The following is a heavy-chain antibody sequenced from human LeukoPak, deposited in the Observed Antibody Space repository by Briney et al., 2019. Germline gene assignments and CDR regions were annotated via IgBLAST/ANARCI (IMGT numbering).Heavy chain of an antibody. CDR1: GGSFSGYY. CDR3: ARARVGYCSSTSCIKSAFDI. D-gene: IGHD2-2*01. CDR2: INHSGST. Sequence: SETLSLTCAVYGGSFSGYYWSWIRQPPGKGLEWIGEINHSGSTNCNPSLKSRVTISVDTSKNQFSLKLSSVTAADTAVYYCARARVGYCSSTSCIKSAFDIWGQGTMVTVSS. V-gene: IGHV4-34*01. J-gene: IGHJ3*02.